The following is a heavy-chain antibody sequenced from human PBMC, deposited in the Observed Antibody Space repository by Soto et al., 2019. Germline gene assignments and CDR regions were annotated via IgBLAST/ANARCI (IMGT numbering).Heavy chain of an antibody. CDR3: ARAGPTYCTGGNCYHYYYGLDV. CDR1: RGSISSGDYY. J-gene: IGHJ6*02. D-gene: IGHD2-15*01. V-gene: IGHV4-30-4*01. CDR2: IYDSGST. Sequence: QVQLQESGPGLLRPSQTLSLTCTVSRGSISSGDYYWNLIRQPPGKGLEWIGHIYDSGSTDYNPSLKSRLTISLDASKNRFSLEVRSVSAADTAVYFCARAGPTYCTGGNCYHYYYGLDVWGQGTTVTVSS.